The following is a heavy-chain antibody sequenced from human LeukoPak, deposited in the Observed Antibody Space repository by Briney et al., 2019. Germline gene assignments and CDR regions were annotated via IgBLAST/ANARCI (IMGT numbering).Heavy chain of an antibody. J-gene: IGHJ4*02. Sequence: SETLSLTCAVSGGSISSGGYSWSWIRQPPGKGLEWIGYIYHSGSTYYNPSLKSRVTISVDRSKNQFSLKLSSVTAADTAVYYCARVNVYYYDSSGYYFFDYWGQGTLVTVSS. V-gene: IGHV4-30-2*01. CDR2: IYHSGST. D-gene: IGHD3-22*01. CDR3: ARVNVYYYDSSGYYFFDY. CDR1: GGSISSGGYS.